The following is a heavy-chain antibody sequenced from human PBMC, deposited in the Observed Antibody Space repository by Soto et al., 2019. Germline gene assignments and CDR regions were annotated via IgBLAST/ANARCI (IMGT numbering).Heavy chain of an antibody. D-gene: IGHD3-10*01. CDR2: IPYSGSP. Sequence: SETLSLTCTVSGGSINSGSISGNSYFWGWIRQSPAKGLEGIAFIPYSGSPSYIPSLKSRVTIFVGTSKNHFSLKLSSVTAADRAVYYCATSRVGITMVRGETPFDYWGQGTLVTVSS. CDR1: GGSINSGSISGNSYF. V-gene: IGHV4-39*07. J-gene: IGHJ4*02. CDR3: ATSRVGITMVRGETPFDY.